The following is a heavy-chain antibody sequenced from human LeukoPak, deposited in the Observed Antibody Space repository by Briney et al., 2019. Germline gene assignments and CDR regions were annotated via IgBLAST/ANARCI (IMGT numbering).Heavy chain of an antibody. V-gene: IGHV4-39*01. J-gene: IGHJ3*02. CDR1: GGSIGGHTFY. CDR3: AGLTALAGHRDAFDI. CDR2: IYYNGNT. D-gene: IGHD6-19*01. Sequence: SETLSLTCNVSGGSIGGHTFYWDWIRQPPGKGLEWIATIYYNGNTFYNPSLKSRVAISIDMSKSQFSLHLSSVTAADTAIYYCAGLTALAGHRDAFDIWGPGTMVTVSS.